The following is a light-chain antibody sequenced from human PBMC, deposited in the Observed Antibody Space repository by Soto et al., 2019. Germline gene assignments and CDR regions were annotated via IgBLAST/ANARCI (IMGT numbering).Light chain of an antibody. CDR1: SSDVGGYNY. CDR2: DVR. J-gene: IGLJ2*01. Sequence: QSVLTQPAPVSGSPGQSITISCIGTSSDVGGYNYVSWYQQYPDKAPKVIIYDVRNRPSGVSNRFSGSKSGNTASLTISGLQAEDEADYYSSSYTSSSTVVFGGGTKVTVL. V-gene: IGLV2-14*01. CDR3: SSYTSSSTVV.